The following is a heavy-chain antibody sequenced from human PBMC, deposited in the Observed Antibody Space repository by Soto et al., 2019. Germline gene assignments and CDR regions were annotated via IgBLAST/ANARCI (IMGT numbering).Heavy chain of an antibody. CDR2: MKTQSGST. CDR1: GYSFTSFD. Sequence: QVQLVQSGVEVKKPGASVRVSCVASGYSFTSFDVNWVRQAPGQGLEWMGWMKTQSGSTAYAQNFHGRVTMTKNTSTSTVYMELSSLTSEDTAVYYCARGGTNHPFDPWGQGTRVIVSS. J-gene: IGHJ5*02. V-gene: IGHV1-8*01. CDR3: ARGGTNHPFDP.